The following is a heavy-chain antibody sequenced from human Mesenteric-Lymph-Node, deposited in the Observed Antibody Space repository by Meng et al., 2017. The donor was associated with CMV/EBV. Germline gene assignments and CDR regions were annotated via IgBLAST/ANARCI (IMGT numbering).Heavy chain of an antibody. CDR3: ATGASGYSYGMMMGY. CDR1: GFTFSSYA. CDR2: ISYDGSNK. V-gene: IGHV3-30-3*01. D-gene: IGHD5-18*01. J-gene: IGHJ4*02. Sequence: SCAASGFTFSSYAMHWVRQAPGKGLEWVAVISYDGSNKYYADSVKGRFTISRDNSKNTLYLQMNSLRAEDTAVYYCATGASGYSYGMMMGYWGQGTLVTVSS.